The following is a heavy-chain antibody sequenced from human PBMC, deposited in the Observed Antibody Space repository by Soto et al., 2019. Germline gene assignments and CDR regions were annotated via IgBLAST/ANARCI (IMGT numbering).Heavy chain of an antibody. CDR1: GYTFTSYA. Sequence: GASVKVSCKASGYTFTSYAMHWVRQAPGQRLEWMGWINAGNGNTKYSQKFQGRVTLTRDTSASTAYMELSSLRSEDTAVYYCASCPQNCITSSPCCLFFVYWGQGALVTVSS. V-gene: IGHV1-3*01. CDR3: ASCPQNCITSSPCCLFFVY. J-gene: IGHJ4*02. CDR2: INAGNGNT. D-gene: IGHD3-10*01.